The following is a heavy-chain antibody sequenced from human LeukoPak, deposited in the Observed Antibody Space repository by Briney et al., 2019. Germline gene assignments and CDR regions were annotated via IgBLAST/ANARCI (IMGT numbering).Heavy chain of an antibody. CDR1: GGPIRDFY. V-gene: IGHV4-59*08. J-gene: IGHJ3*01. CDR2: TYYSGST. Sequence: SQTLSLTCTVSGGPIRDFYWSWIRLPPGKGLEWIGYTYYSGSTSYNPSLESRVAISVDMSKSQFSLELSSVTAADTAIHYCTRHKRWLQFPDAFDVWGQGTMVTVSS. D-gene: IGHD5-24*01. CDR3: TRHKRWLQFPDAFDV.